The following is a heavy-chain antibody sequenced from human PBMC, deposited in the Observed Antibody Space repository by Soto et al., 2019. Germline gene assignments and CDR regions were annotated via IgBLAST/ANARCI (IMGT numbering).Heavy chain of an antibody. V-gene: IGHV1-3*01. D-gene: IGHD3-22*01. Sequence: VASVKVSCKAPGYTFTSYGIHWVRQAPGQRLEWTGWINAGNVNTKNSEKFQGRVTITRDTSASTSYLELSSLRSEDTAVYSCTTDPNDSSAYDHRYYYGTDVWGQGTTGTVSS. CDR1: GYTFTSYG. J-gene: IGHJ6*02. CDR3: TTDPNDSSAYDHRYYYGTDV. CDR2: INAGNVNT.